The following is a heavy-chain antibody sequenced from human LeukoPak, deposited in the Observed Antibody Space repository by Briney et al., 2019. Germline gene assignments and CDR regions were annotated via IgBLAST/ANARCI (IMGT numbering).Heavy chain of an antibody. CDR3: AREGGLLWLAY. V-gene: IGHV3-30*04. CDR1: GFTFSSYG. Sequence: GGSLRLSCAASGFTFSSYGMHWVRQAPGKGLEWVAVISYDGSNKYYADSVKGRFTISRDNSKNTLYLQMNSLRAEDTAVYYCAREGGLLWLAYWGQGTLVTVSS. J-gene: IGHJ4*02. D-gene: IGHD3-10*01. CDR2: ISYDGSNK.